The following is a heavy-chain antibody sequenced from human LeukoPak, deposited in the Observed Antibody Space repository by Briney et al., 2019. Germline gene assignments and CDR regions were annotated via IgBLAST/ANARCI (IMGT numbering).Heavy chain of an antibody. J-gene: IGHJ4*02. CDR3: ARQRERGYSYVD. Sequence: GESLKISCKGSGYSFSSHWIAWVRQMPGKGLEWMGMIYPGDSDTRYSPSFRDQVTISGDKSISTAYLQWSSLKASDTAMYYCARQRERGYSYVDWGQGTLVTVSS. D-gene: IGHD5-18*01. CDR2: IYPGDSDT. CDR1: GYSFSSHW. V-gene: IGHV5-51*01.